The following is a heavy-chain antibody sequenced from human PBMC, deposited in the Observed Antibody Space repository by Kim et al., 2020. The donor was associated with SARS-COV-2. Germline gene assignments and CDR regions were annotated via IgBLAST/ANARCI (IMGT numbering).Heavy chain of an antibody. CDR2: T. V-gene: IGHV3-66*01. CDR3: ARAGGWLDFVY. J-gene: IGHJ4*02. Sequence: TYYAAPVKGSFTISRDNSKNTLYLQMNSLRAEDTAVYYCARAGGWLDFVYWGQGTLVTVSS. D-gene: IGHD6-19*01.